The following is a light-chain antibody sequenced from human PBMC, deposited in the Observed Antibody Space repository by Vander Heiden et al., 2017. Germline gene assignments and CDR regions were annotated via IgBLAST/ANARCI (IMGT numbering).Light chain of an antibody. J-gene: IGKJ2*01. CDR3: QLYGSSPLYA. V-gene: IGKV3-20*01. CDR2: RAS. CDR1: ESLSSSY. Sequence: SLSPGERATLSVRASESLSSSYLAWYQQKPGQSPRLLIHRASTRATGIPDRFSGSGSGTDFPLTISRLEPEDFAVYYCQLYGSSPLYAFGQGTKLEIK.